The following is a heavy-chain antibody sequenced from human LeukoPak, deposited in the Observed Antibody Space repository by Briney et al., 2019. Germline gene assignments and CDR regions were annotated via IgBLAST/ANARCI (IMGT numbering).Heavy chain of an antibody. Sequence: PGGSVRLSCAASGFTFSSYSMNWVRQAPGKGLEWVPSISSSSSYIYYADSVKGRFTISRDNSENTLYLQMDNLSVDDTAVFYCVNGESFYGDYGFDYWGQGTLVTVSS. D-gene: IGHD4-17*01. V-gene: IGHV3-21*01. CDR2: ISSSSSYI. J-gene: IGHJ4*02. CDR1: GFTFSSYS. CDR3: VNGESFYGDYGFDY.